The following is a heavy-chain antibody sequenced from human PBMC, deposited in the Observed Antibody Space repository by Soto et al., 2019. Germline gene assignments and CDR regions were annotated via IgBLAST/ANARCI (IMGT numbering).Heavy chain of an antibody. D-gene: IGHD1-7*01. CDR1: GVSISNSSYY. Sequence: SETLSLTCTVSGVSISNSSYYWGWIRRPPVKGLEWIGTIYYSGITYYNPSLKSRVTISVDTSKNQFSLKLTPVTAADTAVYYCASRDPGTSVDYWGQGTLVTVSS. CDR2: IYYSGIT. V-gene: IGHV4-39*01. J-gene: IGHJ4*02. CDR3: ASRDPGTSVDY.